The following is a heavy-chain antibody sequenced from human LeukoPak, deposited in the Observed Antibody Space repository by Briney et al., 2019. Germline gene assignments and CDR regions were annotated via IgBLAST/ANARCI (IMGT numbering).Heavy chain of an antibody. CDR3: ARAEQWLEPVGFDY. Sequence: PGGSLRLSCAASGFTFSSYSMNWVRQAPGKGLEWVSSISSSSSYIYYADSVKGRFTISRDNAKNSLYLQMNSLRAEDTAVYYCARAEQWLEPVGFDYWGQGTLVTVSS. J-gene: IGHJ4*02. V-gene: IGHV3-21*01. CDR2: ISSSSSYI. D-gene: IGHD6-19*01. CDR1: GFTFSSYS.